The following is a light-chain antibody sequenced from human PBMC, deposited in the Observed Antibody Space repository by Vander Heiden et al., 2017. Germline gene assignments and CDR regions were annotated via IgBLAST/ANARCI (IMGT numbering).Light chain of an antibody. Sequence: DILMTQSPSSLSASVGDRVTMTCRASQRIGSYINWYQQKPGKAPRPLIYGSSNPESGVPSRFSGSGSGTEFTLTISSLQPEDFATYYCQQTESTLQTFGQGTKLEIK. CDR2: GSS. CDR3: QQTESTLQT. CDR1: QRIGSY. V-gene: IGKV1-39*01. J-gene: IGKJ2*01.